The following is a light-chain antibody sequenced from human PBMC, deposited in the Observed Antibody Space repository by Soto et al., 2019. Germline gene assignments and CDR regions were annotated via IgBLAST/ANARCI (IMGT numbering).Light chain of an antibody. CDR1: HSVSSSY. CDR3: QQYGSSLWK. CDR2: GAS. J-gene: IGKJ1*01. V-gene: IGKV3-20*01. Sequence: EIVLTQSPGTLSLSPVEIATLSSMASHSVSSSYLAWYQQKPGQAPRLLIYGASSRATGIPDRSSGSGSGTDFTLTISRLEPEDFAVYYCQQYGSSLWKFGQGTKVDI.